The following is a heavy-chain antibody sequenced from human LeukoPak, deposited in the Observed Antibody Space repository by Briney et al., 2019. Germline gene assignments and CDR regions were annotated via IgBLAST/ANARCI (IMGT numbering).Heavy chain of an antibody. J-gene: IGHJ4*02. D-gene: IGHD1-7*01. V-gene: IGHV4-31*03. CDR1: GGCISSGGYY. CDR2: IYYSGST. Sequence: SETLSLTCTVSGGCISSGGYYWSWIRQHPGKGLEWIGYIYYSGSTYYNPSLKSRVTISVDTSKNQFSLKLSSVTAADTAVYYCARVNYWLLDYWGQGTLVTVSS. CDR3: ARVNYWLLDY.